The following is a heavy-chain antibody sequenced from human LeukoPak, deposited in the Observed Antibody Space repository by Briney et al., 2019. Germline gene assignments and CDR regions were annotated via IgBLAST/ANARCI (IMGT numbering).Heavy chain of an antibody. J-gene: IGHJ4*02. Sequence: SVKVSCKASGGTFSSYAISWVRQAPGQGLEWMGRIIPIFGTANYAQKFQGRVTITTDESTSTAYMELSSLRSEDTAVYYCARVGIVATIPAFDYWGQGTLVTVSS. D-gene: IGHD5-12*01. CDR2: IIPIFGTA. CDR1: GGTFSSYA. CDR3: ARVGIVATIPAFDY. V-gene: IGHV1-69*05.